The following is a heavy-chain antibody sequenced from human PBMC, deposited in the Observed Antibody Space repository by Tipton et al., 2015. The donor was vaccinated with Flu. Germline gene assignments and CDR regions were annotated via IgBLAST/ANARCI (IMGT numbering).Heavy chain of an antibody. CDR1: GYTLTSSS. V-gene: IGHV1-18*01. CDR2: ISVYNGNT. J-gene: IGHJ3*02. D-gene: IGHD2-8*02. Sequence: QLVQSGPEVKEPGASVKVSCKASGYTLTSSSVSWVRQAPGQGLEWMGWISVYNGNTKFAQKVQGRVTMTTDTITSTAYMELRSLRFDDTAVYYCVRAAGLLGPFDIWGQGTMVTVSS. CDR3: VRAAGLLGPFDI.